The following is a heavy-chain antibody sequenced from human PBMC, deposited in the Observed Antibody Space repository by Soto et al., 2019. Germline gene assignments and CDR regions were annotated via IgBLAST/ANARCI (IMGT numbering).Heavy chain of an antibody. J-gene: IGHJ5*02. CDR1: GGSISSGDYY. V-gene: IGHV4-30-4*01. D-gene: IGHD6-19*01. CDR2: IYYSGST. Sequence: QVQLQESGPGLVKPSQTLSLTCTVSGGSISSGDYYWSWIRQPPGKGLEWIGYIYYSGSTYYNPSLKSRVTRSVDTSKNQFSLKLSSVTAADTAVYYCARGHNSSGWYVDGGWFDPWGQGTLVTVSS. CDR3: ARGHNSSGWYVDGGWFDP.